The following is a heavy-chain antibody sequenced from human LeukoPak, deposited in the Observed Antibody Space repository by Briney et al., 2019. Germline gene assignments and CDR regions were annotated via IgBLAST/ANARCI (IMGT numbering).Heavy chain of an antibody. CDR1: GGSISSYY. J-gene: IGHJ6*03. CDR2: IYTSGST. V-gene: IGHV4-4*07. Sequence: SETLSLTCTVSGGSISSYYWSWIRQPAGKGLEWIGRIYTSGSTNYNPSLKSRVTMSVDTSKNQFSLKLSSVTAADTAVYYCAREGPLTWEYYYYYMDVWGKGTTVTVSS. D-gene: IGHD1-26*01. CDR3: AREGPLTWEYYYYYMDV.